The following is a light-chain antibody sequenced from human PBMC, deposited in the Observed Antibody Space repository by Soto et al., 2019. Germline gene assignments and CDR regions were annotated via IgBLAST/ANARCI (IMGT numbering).Light chain of an antibody. CDR1: QDISVY. CDR2: SAS. V-gene: IGKV1-27*01. J-gene: IGKJ5*01. Sequence: DIQMTQSTSSLSASVGDRVTITCRASQDISVYLAWYQQKPEKVPKLLIYSASTLQSGVPSRFSGSGSGTDFTLTISSLQPEDVATYYCQKFNTAPLTFGQGTRLEIK. CDR3: QKFNTAPLT.